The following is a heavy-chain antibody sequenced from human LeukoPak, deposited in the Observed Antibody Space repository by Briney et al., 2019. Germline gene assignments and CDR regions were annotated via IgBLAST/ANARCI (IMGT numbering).Heavy chain of an antibody. CDR3: ARVRSHYNRRYFDY. D-gene: IGHD1-14*01. J-gene: IGHJ4*02. CDR1: GGSFSGYY. CDR2: INHSGST. Sequence: KSSETLSLTCAVYGGSFSGYYWSWIRQPPGKGLEWIGEINHSGSTNYNPSLKSRVTISVDTSKNQFSLKLSSVTAADTAVYYCARVRSHYNRRYFDYWGQGTLVTVSS. V-gene: IGHV4-34*01.